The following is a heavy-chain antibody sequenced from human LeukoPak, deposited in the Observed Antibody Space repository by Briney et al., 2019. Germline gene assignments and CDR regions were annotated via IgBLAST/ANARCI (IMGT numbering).Heavy chain of an antibody. J-gene: IGHJ6*02. CDR1: GFTFSSYS. D-gene: IGHD3-22*01. Sequence: TGGSLRLSCAASGFTFSSYSMNWVRQAPGKGLEWVSYISSSSSTIYYADSVKGRFTISRDNAKNSLYLQMNSLRAEDTAVYYCAREFTYYYDSSGQGIYGMDVWGQGTTVTVSS. CDR2: ISSSSSTI. V-gene: IGHV3-48*01. CDR3: AREFTYYYDSSGQGIYGMDV.